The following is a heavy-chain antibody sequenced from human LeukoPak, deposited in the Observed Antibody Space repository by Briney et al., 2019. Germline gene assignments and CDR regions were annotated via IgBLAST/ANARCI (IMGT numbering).Heavy chain of an antibody. V-gene: IGHV3-23*01. CDR1: GFTFSSYA. D-gene: IGHD5-18*01. J-gene: IGHJ4*02. Sequence: GGSLRLSCAASGFTFSSYAMSWVRQAPGKGLERVSAISGSGGSTYYADPVKGRFTISRDNSKNTLYLQMNSLRAEDTAVYYCAKTGSYGYFFDYWGQGTLVTVSS. CDR2: ISGSGGST. CDR3: AKTGSYGYFFDY.